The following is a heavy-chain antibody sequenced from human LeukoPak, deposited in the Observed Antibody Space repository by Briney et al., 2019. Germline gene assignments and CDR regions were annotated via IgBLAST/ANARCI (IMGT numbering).Heavy chain of an antibody. CDR1: GFTFSSYS. Sequence: PGGSLRLSCAASGFTFSSYSMNWVRQAPGKGLEWVSSISSSSSYIYYADSVKGRFTISRDNSKNTLYLQMNSLRAEDTAVYYCARGYYDSSGYYYGGSVAFDIWGQGTMVTVSS. CDR3: ARGYYDSSGYYYGGSVAFDI. V-gene: IGHV3-21*01. J-gene: IGHJ3*02. D-gene: IGHD3-22*01. CDR2: ISSSSSYI.